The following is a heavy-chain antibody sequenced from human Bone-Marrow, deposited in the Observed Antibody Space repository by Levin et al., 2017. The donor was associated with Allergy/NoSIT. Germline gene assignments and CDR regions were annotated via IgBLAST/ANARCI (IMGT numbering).Heavy chain of an antibody. CDR1: DSSISDYY. J-gene: IGHJ4*02. Sequence: NASETLSLTCNVSDSSISDYYWSWIRQPAGKPLEWIGRIYSTGSTNYNPSLKSRVTMSMDASQSQFSLKLSSVTAADTAVYFCARAPLAGGFDYWGQGTLVTVSS. CDR2: IYSTGST. CDR3: ARAPLAGGFDY. D-gene: IGHD4-23*01. V-gene: IGHV4-4*07.